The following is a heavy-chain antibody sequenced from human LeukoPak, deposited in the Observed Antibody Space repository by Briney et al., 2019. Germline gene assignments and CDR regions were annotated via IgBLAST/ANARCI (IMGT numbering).Heavy chain of an antibody. CDR2: VNGDGYT. CDR1: GFNFGANS. Sequence: QAGGSLRLSCAASGFNFGANSMHWARQVPGKGLEWVSLVNGDGYTYYAASVNGRFTVSRDNSKNSLYLQMSSPIPEDTALYYCAKDIGGGLLEYWGQGTLVTVSS. J-gene: IGHJ4*02. D-gene: IGHD2-15*01. CDR3: AKDIGGGLLEY. V-gene: IGHV3-43*02.